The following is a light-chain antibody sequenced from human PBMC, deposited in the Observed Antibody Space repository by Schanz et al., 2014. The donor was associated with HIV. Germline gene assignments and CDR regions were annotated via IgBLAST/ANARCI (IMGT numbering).Light chain of an antibody. J-gene: IGKJ1*01. CDR3: HQYATSSWT. CDR1: KNIGTW. V-gene: IGKV1-5*03. Sequence: DIQMSQSQTTLSASIGDRVTITCRASKNIGTWLAWYQQKPGRAPNLLIYKASNLESGVPSRFSGSGSGTEFTLTISSLQPLDSATYYCHQYATSSWTFGQGTKVEIK. CDR2: KAS.